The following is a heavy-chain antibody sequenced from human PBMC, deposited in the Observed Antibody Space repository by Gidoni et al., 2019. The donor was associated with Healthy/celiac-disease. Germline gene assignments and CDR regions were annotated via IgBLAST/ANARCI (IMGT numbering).Heavy chain of an antibody. Sequence: QLQLQESGPGLVKPSETLSLTCTVSGGSISSSSYYWGWIRQPPGKGLEWIGSIYYSGSTYYNPSLKSRVTISIDTSKNQFSLKLSSVTAADTAVYSCARLPSDGGYEFYFDSWGQGTLVTVSS. D-gene: IGHD5-12*01. V-gene: IGHV4-39*01. CDR3: ARLPSDGGYEFYFDS. CDR2: IYYSGST. CDR1: GGSISSSSYY. J-gene: IGHJ4*02.